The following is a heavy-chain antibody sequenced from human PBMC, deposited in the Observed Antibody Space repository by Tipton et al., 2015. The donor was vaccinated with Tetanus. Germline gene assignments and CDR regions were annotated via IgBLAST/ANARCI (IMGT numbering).Heavy chain of an antibody. CDR2: IYYSGKT. V-gene: IGHV4-31*03. CDR1: GGSISFGGYY. D-gene: IGHD1-26*01. Sequence: LRLSCTVSGGSISFGGYYWSWIRQLPGKGLEWIGYIYYSGKTYYNPSLKSRVTISVDTPKNQFSRKLNSVTAADTAVYYCARDQARGARGWNYFDYWGQGSLVTVSS. J-gene: IGHJ4*02. CDR3: ARDQARGARGWNYFDY.